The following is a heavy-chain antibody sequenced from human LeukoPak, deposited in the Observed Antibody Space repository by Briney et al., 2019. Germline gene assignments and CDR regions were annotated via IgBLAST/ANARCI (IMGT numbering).Heavy chain of an antibody. J-gene: IGHJ4*02. CDR3: ARIGYSSSSFDY. CDR2: IKQDGSVK. D-gene: IGHD6-6*01. CDR1: GFTFSNYW. Sequence: GGSLRLSCAASGFTFSNYWMSWVRQAPGRGLEWVANIKQDGSVKYYVDSVKGRFTISRDNAKNSVYLQMNSLRAEDTALYYCARIGYSSSSFDYWGQGTLVTVSS. V-gene: IGHV3-7*01.